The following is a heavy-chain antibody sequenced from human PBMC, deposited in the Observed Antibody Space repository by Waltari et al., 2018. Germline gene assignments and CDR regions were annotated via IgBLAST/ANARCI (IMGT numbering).Heavy chain of an antibody. D-gene: IGHD2-8*02. J-gene: IGHJ6*02. CDR2: INHSGST. CDR3: AEGRYCTGCVCWSNRGYGMDV. Sequence: QVQLQQWGAGLLKPSETLSLTCAVYGGSFSGDYWSWIRQPPGKGLEWIGEINHSGSTNYNPSLKSRVTISVDTSKTQVSLKLSSLTAADTAVYYCAEGRYCTGCVCWSNRGYGMDVWGQGTTVTVSS. CDR1: GGSFSGDY. V-gene: IGHV4-34*01.